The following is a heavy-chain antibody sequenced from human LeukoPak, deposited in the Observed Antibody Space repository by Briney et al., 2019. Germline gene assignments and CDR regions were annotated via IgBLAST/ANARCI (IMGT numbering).Heavy chain of an antibody. CDR3: AKFRRGTGNWFDP. V-gene: IGHV3-30*18. CDR1: GFTFSSYG. Sequence: TGGSLRLSCAASGFTFSSYGMHWVRQAPGKGLEWVAVISYDGSNKYYADSVKGRFTISRDNSKNTLYLQMNSLRAEDTAAYYCAKFRRGTGNWFDPWGQGTLVTVSS. CDR2: ISYDGSNK. J-gene: IGHJ5*02. D-gene: IGHD3-10*01.